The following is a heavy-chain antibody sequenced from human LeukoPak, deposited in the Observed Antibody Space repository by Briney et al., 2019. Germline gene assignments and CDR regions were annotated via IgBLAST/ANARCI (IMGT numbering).Heavy chain of an antibody. J-gene: IGHJ4*02. CDR1: GFTFSRYW. V-gene: IGHV3-74*01. CDR3: ARGRDLDY. CDR2: INIDGSSA. Sequence: GGSLRLSCAASGFTFSRYWMYWVRPAPGQGLLWVSNINIDGSSATYADSVRGRFTISGDNAKNTLYLLMTSLRADDTAVYYCARGRDLDYWGQGTLVTVSA.